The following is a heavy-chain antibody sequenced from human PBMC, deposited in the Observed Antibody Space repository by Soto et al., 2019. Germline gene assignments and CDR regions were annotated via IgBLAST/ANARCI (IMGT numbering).Heavy chain of an antibody. Sequence: QVQLVQSGAEVKKPGSSVKVSCKASVGTFSSYAISWVRQAPGQGLEWMGGIIPIFGTANYAQKCQGRVTITAGESPSTAYMELSRLRSEDTAVYYCARSRPSGGEYDSSGPHDYWGQGTLVTVSS. D-gene: IGHD3-22*01. CDR2: IIPIFGTA. V-gene: IGHV1-69*12. J-gene: IGHJ4*02. CDR1: VGTFSSYA. CDR3: ARSRPSGGEYDSSGPHDY.